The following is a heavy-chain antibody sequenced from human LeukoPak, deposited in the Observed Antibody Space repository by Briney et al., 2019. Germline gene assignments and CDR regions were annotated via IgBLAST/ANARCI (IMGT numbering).Heavy chain of an antibody. D-gene: IGHD3-3*01. J-gene: IGHJ5*02. CDR3: ARVPLRITIFGVAPNWFDP. CDR1: GYTFTGYY. Sequence: ASVKVSCKASGYTFTGYYMHWVRQAPGQGLEWMGWINPNSGGTNYAQKLQGRVTMTTDTSTSTAYMELRSLRSDDTAVYYCARVPLRITIFGVAPNWFDPWGQGTLVTVSS. V-gene: IGHV1-2*02. CDR2: INPNSGGT.